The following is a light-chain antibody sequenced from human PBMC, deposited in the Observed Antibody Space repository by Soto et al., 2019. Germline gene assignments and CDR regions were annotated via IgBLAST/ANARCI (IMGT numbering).Light chain of an antibody. V-gene: IGKV3-15*01. J-gene: IGKJ1*01. CDR3: QQYNSWPET. Sequence: EIVMTQSPATLSVSPVGRATLSGMASQNISSTLAWSQQKPGQAPRLLIYGALTRATGIPARFSGSRSGTEFTLTISSLQSEDFAVYYCQQYNSWPETFGQGTKVDI. CDR1: QNISST. CDR2: GAL.